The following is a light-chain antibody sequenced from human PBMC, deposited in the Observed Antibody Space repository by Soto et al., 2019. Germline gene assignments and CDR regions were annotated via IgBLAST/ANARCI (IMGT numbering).Light chain of an antibody. V-gene: IGKV1-5*03. CDR1: QSISSW. Sequence: DIQMHQSPSTMSASVGDSSPITCRASQSISSWLAWYQQKPGKAPKLLIYKASSLESGVPSRFSGSGSGTEFTLTISSLQPDDFATYYCQQYNSYSRTFGQGTKVDIK. CDR3: QQYNSYSRT. J-gene: IGKJ1*01. CDR2: KAS.